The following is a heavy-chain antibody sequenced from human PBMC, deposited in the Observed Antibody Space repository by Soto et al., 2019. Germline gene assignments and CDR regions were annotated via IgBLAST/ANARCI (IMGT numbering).Heavy chain of an antibody. Sequence: GGSLRLSCAASGFTFSSYDMHWVRQATGKGLEWVSAIGTAGDTYYPGSVKGRFTISRENAKNSLYLQMNSLTAGDTAVYYCARVFPNLIVGDIVVVVAAIAYYYYYMDVWGKGTTVTVSS. CDR2: IGTAGDT. CDR1: GFTFSSYD. CDR3: ARVFPNLIVGDIVVVVAAIAYYYYYMDV. V-gene: IGHV3-13*01. D-gene: IGHD2-15*01. J-gene: IGHJ6*03.